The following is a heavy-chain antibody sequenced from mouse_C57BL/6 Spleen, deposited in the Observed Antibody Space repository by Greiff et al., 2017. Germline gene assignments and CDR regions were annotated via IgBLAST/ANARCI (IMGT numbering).Heavy chain of an antibody. J-gene: IGHJ4*01. CDR2: IWSGGST. CDR3: ARNGKVDGYYDAMDY. Sequence: VQLQQSGPGLVQPSQSLSITCTVSGFSLTSYGVHWVRQSPGKGLEWLGVIWSGGSTDYNAAFISRLSISKDNSKSQVFFKMNSLQADDTAIYYCARNGKVDGYYDAMDYWGQGTSVTVSS. V-gene: IGHV2-2*01. D-gene: IGHD2-3*01. CDR1: GFSLTSYG.